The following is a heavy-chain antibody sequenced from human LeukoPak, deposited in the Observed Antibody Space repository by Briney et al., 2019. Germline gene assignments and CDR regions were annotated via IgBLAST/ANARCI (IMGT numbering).Heavy chain of an antibody. CDR1: GFTFSNYG. CDR2: IWYDGSNC. CDR3: ARPLSIVGATIGAFDI. V-gene: IGHV3-33*01. J-gene: IGHJ3*02. Sequence: GGSLRLSCAASGFTFSNYGMHWVRQAPGKGLEGVAVIWYDGSNCYYAASVKGRFTISRDNSKNTLYLQMNSLRAEDTAVYYCARPLSIVGATIGAFDIWGQGTMVTVSS. D-gene: IGHD1-26*01.